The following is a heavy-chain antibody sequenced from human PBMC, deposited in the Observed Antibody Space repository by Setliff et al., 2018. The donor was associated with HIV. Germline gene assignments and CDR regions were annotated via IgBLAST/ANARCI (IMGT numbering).Heavy chain of an antibody. V-gene: IGHV3-74*01. J-gene: IGHJ6*03. Sequence: PGGSLRLSCAASGFDFTSYTMHWVRQAPGKGLVWVSRINTDERYTLYADSVKGRFTISRDNAKSTLYLQMNSLRAEDTATYYCARGRRDCSSGSCYGPYYMDVWGKGTTVTVSS. CDR2: INTDERYT. CDR1: GFDFTSYT. D-gene: IGHD2-15*01. CDR3: ARGRRDCSSGSCYGPYYMDV.